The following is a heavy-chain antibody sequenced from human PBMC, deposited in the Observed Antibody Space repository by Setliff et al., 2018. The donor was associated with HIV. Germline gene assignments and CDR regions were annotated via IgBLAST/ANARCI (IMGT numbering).Heavy chain of an antibody. Sequence: QSGGSLRLSCAASGFTFSSYSMNRVRQAPGKGLQWVSYISSSSNTKYYADSVKGRFTISRDNAKNSLYLQMNSLRAEDTAVYYCARSLYDSSMNVIWGQGTMLTVSS. J-gene: IGHJ3*02. CDR2: ISSSSNTK. CDR3: ARSLYDSSMNVI. CDR1: GFTFSSYS. D-gene: IGHD3-22*01. V-gene: IGHV3-48*01.